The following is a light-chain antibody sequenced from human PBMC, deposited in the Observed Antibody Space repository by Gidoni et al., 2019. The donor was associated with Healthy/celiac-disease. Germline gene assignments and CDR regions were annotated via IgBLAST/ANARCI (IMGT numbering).Light chain of an antibody. J-gene: IGKJ1*01. CDR1: QGIRSS. V-gene: IGKV1-9*01. CDR3: QQLNSYPRT. Sequence: DIPLTQSPSFLSASVGDRVTITCRASQGIRSSLAWYQQKPGKAPKLLIYAASTLQSGVPSRFSGSGSGTEFTLTISSLQPEDFATYYCQQLNSYPRTFGQGTKVEIK. CDR2: AAS.